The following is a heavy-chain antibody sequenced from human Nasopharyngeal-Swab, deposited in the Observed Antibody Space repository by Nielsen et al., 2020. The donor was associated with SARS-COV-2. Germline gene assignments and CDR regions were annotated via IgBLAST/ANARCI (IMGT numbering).Heavy chain of an antibody. D-gene: IGHD2-21*01. CDR2: IKQDGSEK. CDR1: GFTFSSYW. Sequence: GESLKISCAASGFTFSSYWMSWVRQAPGKGLEWVANIKQDGSEKYCVDSVKGRFTISRDNAKNSLYLQMNSLRAEDTAVYYCARDLPTYSDWFDPWGQGTLVTVSS. V-gene: IGHV3-7*01. J-gene: IGHJ5*02. CDR3: ARDLPTYSDWFDP.